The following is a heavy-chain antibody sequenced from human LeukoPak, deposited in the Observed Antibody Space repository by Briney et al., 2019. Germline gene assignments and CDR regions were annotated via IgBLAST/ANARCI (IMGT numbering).Heavy chain of an antibody. Sequence: SETLSLTCSVSGDSVSNFYWNWIRQPPGKRMEWIGNIHDSGNSNYNPSLQSRVTMSIDTSRRRLFLKLTSVTAADTAIYYCALAPNSNWFDFWGRGTLVTVSS. CDR3: ALAPNSNWFDF. CDR1: GDSVSNFY. V-gene: IGHV4-59*08. J-gene: IGHJ5*01. CDR2: IHDSGNS. D-gene: IGHD2-8*01.